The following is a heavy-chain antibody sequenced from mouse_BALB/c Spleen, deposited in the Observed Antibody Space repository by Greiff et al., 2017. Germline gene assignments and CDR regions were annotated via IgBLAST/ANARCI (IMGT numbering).Heavy chain of an antibody. J-gene: IGHJ2*01. CDR1: GFTFSSYA. CDR3: ARDYGSSRLGFDC. Sequence: EVKLVESGGGLVKHGGSLKLSCAASGFTFSSYAMPWVRQTPEKRLEWVASISSGGSTSYPDSVKGRFTISRDNARNIMYLQMSSLMSEDTAMYYCARDYGSSRLGFDCWGQGTTLTVSS. D-gene: IGHD1-1*01. V-gene: IGHV5-6-5*01. CDR2: ISSGGST.